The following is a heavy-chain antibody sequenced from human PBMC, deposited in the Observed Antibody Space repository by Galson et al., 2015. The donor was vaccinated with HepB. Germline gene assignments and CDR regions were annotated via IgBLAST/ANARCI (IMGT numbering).Heavy chain of an antibody. D-gene: IGHD1-20*01. CDR2: IIPIFGTA. V-gene: IGHV1-69*01. J-gene: IGHJ4*02. CDR1: GGTFSSYA. CDR3: ARGASEYNWNDVFDY. Sequence: SGGTFSSYAISWVRQAPGQGLEWMGGIIPIFGTANYAQKFQGRVTITADESTSTAYMELSSLRSEDTAVYYCARGASEYNWNDVFDYWGQGTLVTVSS.